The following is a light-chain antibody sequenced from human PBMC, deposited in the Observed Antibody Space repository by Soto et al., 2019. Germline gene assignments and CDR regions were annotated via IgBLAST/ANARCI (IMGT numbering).Light chain of an antibody. CDR2: DAS. Sequence: DMWMTQCPPTLSASVGERVTIACRASQSMSSWLAWYQQKPGKAPKLLIYDASSLQSGVPSRFSGSGSGTEFTLIISSLQSDDFATYYLHPYNSYCDTLGHGTKVDSK. J-gene: IGKJ1*01. V-gene: IGKV1-5*01. CDR3: HPYNSYCDT. CDR1: QSMSSW.